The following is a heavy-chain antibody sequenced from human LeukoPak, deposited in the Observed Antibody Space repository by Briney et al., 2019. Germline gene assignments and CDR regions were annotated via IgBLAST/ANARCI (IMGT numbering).Heavy chain of an antibody. V-gene: IGHV4-4*09. J-gene: IGHJ5*02. Sequence: SETLSLTCTVSDDSIRTHYWSWIRQPPGKGLEWIGYIYASGSTNYNPSLKSRVTISVDTSKNQFSLKLSSVTAADTAVYYCARHQRGWFDPWGQGTLVTVSS. CDR2: IYASGST. CDR3: ARHQRGWFDP. CDR1: DDSIRTHY.